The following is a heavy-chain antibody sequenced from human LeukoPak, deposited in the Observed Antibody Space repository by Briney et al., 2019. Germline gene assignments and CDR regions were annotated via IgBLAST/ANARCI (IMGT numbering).Heavy chain of an antibody. CDR2: ISGSGGST. CDR3: AKAIHYDYVWGSYRNDAFDI. V-gene: IGHV3-23*01. D-gene: IGHD3-16*02. CDR1: GFTFSSYA. J-gene: IGHJ3*02. Sequence: GGSLRLSCAASGFTFSSYAMSWVRQAPGKGLEWVSAISGSGGSTYYADSVRGRFTISRDNSKNTLYLQMNSLRAEDTAVYYCAKAIHYDYVWGSYRNDAFDIWGQGTMVTVSS.